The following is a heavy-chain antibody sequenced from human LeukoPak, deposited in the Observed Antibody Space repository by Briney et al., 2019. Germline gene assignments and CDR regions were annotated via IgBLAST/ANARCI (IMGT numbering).Heavy chain of an antibody. V-gene: IGHV3-21*06. CDR1: GITFSSYS. CDR3: ARGRAIDI. CDR2: ISSSSSYI. J-gene: IGHJ3*02. Sequence: GGSLRLSCAVSGITFSSYSMNWVRQAPGKGLEWVSSISSSSSYIYYADSVKGRFTISRDNAKNSVFLQMDSLRVEDTAIYYCARGRAIDIWGRGTMVTVSS.